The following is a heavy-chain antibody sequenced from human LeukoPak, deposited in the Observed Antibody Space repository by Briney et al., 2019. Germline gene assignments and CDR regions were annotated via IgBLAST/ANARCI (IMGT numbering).Heavy chain of an antibody. CDR2: IIPIFGTA. V-gene: IGHV1-69*13. CDR3: ARDCFIVVVPAAIRRCYGMDV. CDR1: GGTFSSYA. J-gene: IGHJ6*02. D-gene: IGHD2-2*01. Sequence: GASVKVSCKASGGTFSSYAISWVRQAPGQGLEWMGGIIPIFGTANYAQKFQGRVTITADESTSTAYMELSSLRSEDTAVYYCARDCFIVVVPAAIRRCYGMDVWGQGTTVTVSS.